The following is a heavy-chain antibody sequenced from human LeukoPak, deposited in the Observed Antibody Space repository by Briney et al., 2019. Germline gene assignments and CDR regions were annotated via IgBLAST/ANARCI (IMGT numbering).Heavy chain of an antibody. J-gene: IGHJ4*02. Sequence: SETLSLTCTVSGGSISSSSYYWGWIRQPPGKGLEWIGRIYTSGSTNYNPSLKSRVTTSVDSSKNQFSLKLSAVTAADTAVYYCARDGRRGDLDYWGQGTLVTVSS. V-gene: IGHV4-39*07. D-gene: IGHD3-10*01. CDR1: GGSISSSSYY. CDR3: ARDGRRGDLDY. CDR2: IYTSGST.